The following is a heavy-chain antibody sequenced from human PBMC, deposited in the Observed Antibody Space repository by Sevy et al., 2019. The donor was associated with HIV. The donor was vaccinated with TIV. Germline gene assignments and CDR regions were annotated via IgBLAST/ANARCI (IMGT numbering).Heavy chain of an antibody. D-gene: IGHD6-19*01. CDR2: ISGSGGRT. Sequence: GGSLRLSCAASGFTFSSYAMSWVRQAPGKGLEWVSAISGSGGRTYYADSVKGRFTISRDNSKNTLYLKMNSLRAEDTAVYYCAKRSQVCYSGGCTKGDYWGQGTLVTVSS. V-gene: IGHV3-23*01. CDR1: GFTFSSYA. J-gene: IGHJ4*02. CDR3: AKRSQVCYSGGCTKGDY.